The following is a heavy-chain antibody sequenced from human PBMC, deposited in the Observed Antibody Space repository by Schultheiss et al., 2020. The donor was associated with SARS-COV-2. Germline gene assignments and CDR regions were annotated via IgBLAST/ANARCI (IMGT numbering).Heavy chain of an antibody. J-gene: IGHJ3*02. Sequence: GGSLRLSCAASGFTFSSYSMNWVRQAPGKGLEWVGRIKSKTDGGTTDYAAPVKGRFTISRDDSKNTLYLQMNSLKTEDTAVYYCTTERTYYYDSSGYYGGMLRDIWGQGTMVTVSS. D-gene: IGHD3-22*01. CDR3: TTERTYYYDSSGYYGGMLRDI. CDR1: GFTFSSYS. CDR2: IKSKTDGGTT. V-gene: IGHV3-15*01.